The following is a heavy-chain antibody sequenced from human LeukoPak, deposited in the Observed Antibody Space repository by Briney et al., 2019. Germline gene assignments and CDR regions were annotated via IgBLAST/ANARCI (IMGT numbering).Heavy chain of an antibody. CDR1: GFTFSTYA. D-gene: IGHD3-10*01. CDR2: ISGSGGYT. CDR3: AKDFGEAAFDI. V-gene: IGHV3-23*01. J-gene: IGHJ3*02. Sequence: GGSLRLSCAASGFTFSTYAMSWVRQAPGKGLEWVSAISGSGGYTYHADSVKGRFTISRDNSKNTLYLQMNSLRAEDTAVYYCAKDFGEAAFDIWGQGTMVTVSS.